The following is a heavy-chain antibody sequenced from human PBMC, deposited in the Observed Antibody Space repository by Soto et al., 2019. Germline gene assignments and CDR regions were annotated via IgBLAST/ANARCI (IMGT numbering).Heavy chain of an antibody. V-gene: IGHV1-8*01. J-gene: IGHJ4*02. CDR2: MNPNSGNT. Sequence: GASVKVSCKASRYTFTSYDLRWVRQATGQGLKWMGWMNPNSGNTGYAKKLQGRVTMTRNTSISTAYMELSSLRSEDTAVYYCAAGITIFGGGRRYFDYWGQGTLVTVSS. CDR3: AAGITIFGGGRRYFDY. D-gene: IGHD3-3*01. CDR1: RYTFTSYD.